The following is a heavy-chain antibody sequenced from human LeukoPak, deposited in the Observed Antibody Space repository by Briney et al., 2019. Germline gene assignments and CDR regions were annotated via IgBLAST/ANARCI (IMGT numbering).Heavy chain of an antibody. V-gene: IGHV3-74*01. D-gene: IGHD1-26*01. Sequence: GGSLRLSCAASGFTFSSYWMHWVRQAPGKGLGWVSRINSDGSSTSYADSVKGRLTISRDNAKNTLYLQMNSLRAEDTAVYYCARAPFSGFFDYWGQGTLVTVSS. CDR2: INSDGSST. J-gene: IGHJ4*02. CDR3: ARAPFSGFFDY. CDR1: GFTFSSYW.